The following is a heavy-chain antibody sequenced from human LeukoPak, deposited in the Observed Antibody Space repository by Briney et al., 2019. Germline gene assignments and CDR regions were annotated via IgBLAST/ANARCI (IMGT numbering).Heavy chain of an antibody. D-gene: IGHD3-10*01. CDR1: GFTFSDST. Sequence: PGGSLKLSCAASGFTFSDSTIHWVRQASGKGLEWVGRIRNKGNDYATAYAASVKGRFTISRDDSNNTAYLQMNSLKTEDTAVYYCARGNGSGSRRDAFDIWGQGTMVTVSS. J-gene: IGHJ3*02. CDR3: ARGNGSGSRRDAFDI. V-gene: IGHV3-73*01. CDR2: IRNKGNDYAT.